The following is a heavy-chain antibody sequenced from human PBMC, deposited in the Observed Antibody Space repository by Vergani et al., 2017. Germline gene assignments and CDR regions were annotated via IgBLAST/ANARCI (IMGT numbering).Heavy chain of an antibody. D-gene: IGHD6-6*01. V-gene: IGHV4-4*07. CDR2: IYTSERT. J-gene: IGHJ4*02. CDR1: GGSISPYY. Sequence: QVQLQESGPGLVKPSETLSLTCIVSGGSISPYYWSWIRQPAGKGLEWIGRIYTSERTNYNPSLKSRVTMSVYTSKNQFSLKLSSVTAADTAVYDCAREYSSSVGFLAYWGQGTLVTVSS. CDR3: AREYSSSVGFLAY.